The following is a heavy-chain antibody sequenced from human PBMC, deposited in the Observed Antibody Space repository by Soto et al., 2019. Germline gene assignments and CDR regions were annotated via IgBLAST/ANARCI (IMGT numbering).Heavy chain of an antibody. D-gene: IGHD1-1*01. CDR1: GGSISSNYY. J-gene: IGHJ4*02. CDR3: AREQDPPADAYNFAY. V-gene: IGHV4-39*02. CDR2: IKYRGST. Sequence: SETLSLTCTVSGGSISSNYYWGWIRQPPGKGLEWVASIKYRGSTSYNPSLQSRLTIAVDTSKNEFSLKLSSVTAADTAVYYCAREQDPPADAYNFAYWGQGAPVTVSS.